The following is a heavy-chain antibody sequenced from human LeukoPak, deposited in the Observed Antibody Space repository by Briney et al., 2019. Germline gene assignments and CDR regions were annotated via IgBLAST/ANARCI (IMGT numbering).Heavy chain of an antibody. V-gene: IGHV4-59*08. CDR2: IYYSGNT. CDR1: GGSINGYY. Sequence: SETLSLTCTVSGGSINGYYCSWIRQPPGRGLEWIGYIYYSGNTNYSPSLKSRVTISVDASQNQFSLRLSSVTAADTAVYFCARHGIGAVPAEYVDYWGQGTLVTVSS. D-gene: IGHD6-19*01. J-gene: IGHJ4*02. CDR3: ARHGIGAVPAEYVDY.